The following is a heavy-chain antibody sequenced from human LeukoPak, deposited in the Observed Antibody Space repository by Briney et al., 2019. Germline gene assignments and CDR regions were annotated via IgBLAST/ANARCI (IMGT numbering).Heavy chain of an antibody. V-gene: IGHV6-1*01. CDR3: ARGVGTSGWYTFDF. J-gene: IGHJ4*02. Sequence: SQTLSLTCAISGDSVSSKNGAWNWIRQSPSRGLEWLGRTYYRSKWYYDYAESVQGRITISPDTSRNQFSLQLNSVTPEDTAVYYCARGVGTSGWYTFDFWGQGTLVTVSS. D-gene: IGHD6-19*01. CDR2: TYYRSKWYY. CDR1: GDSVSSKNGA.